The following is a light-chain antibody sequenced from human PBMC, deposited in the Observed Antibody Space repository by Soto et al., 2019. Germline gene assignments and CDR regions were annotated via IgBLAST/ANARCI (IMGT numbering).Light chain of an antibody. V-gene: IGLV1-40*01. Sequence: QSVLTQPPSVSGAPGQRVTISCTGSSSNIGAGYDVHWYQQRPGTAPKLLIYGNKNRPSGVPDRFSGSKSGTSASLAITGFQPEDEADYYCQSYDSSLSDSYVFGTGTKLTVL. J-gene: IGLJ1*01. CDR3: QSYDSSLSDSYV. CDR1: SSNIGAGYD. CDR2: GNK.